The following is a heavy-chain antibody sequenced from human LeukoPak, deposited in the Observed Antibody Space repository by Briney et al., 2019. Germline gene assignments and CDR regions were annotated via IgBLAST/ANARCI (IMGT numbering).Heavy chain of an antibody. J-gene: IGHJ5*02. D-gene: IGHD6-6*01. CDR1: GGSISSGCYY. CDR3: ASYGYSSSLPNWFDP. V-gene: IGHV4-31*03. Sequence: SETLSLTCTVSGGSISSGCYYWSWIRQHPGKGLEWIGYIYYSGSTYYNPSLKSRVTISVDTSKNQFSLKLSSVTAADTAVYYCASYGYSSSLPNWFDPWGQGTLVTVSS. CDR2: IYYSGST.